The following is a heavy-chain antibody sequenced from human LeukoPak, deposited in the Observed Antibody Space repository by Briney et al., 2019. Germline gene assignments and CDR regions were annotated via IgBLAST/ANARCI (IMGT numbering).Heavy chain of an antibody. D-gene: IGHD3/OR15-3a*01. CDR3: ARTLSDSGLSY. J-gene: IGHJ4*02. V-gene: IGHV1-18*01. Sequence: ASVKVSCKASGYTFTSYGFSWVRQAPGQGLEWMGWISAYNGDTNYAQRLQDRVSMTTDTSTSTLYMELRSLRSDDTAVYYCARTLSDSGLSYWGQGTLVTVSS. CDR2: ISAYNGDT. CDR1: GYTFTSYG.